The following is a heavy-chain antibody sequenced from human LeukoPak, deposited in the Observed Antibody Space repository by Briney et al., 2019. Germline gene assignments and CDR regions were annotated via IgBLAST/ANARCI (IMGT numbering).Heavy chain of an antibody. D-gene: IGHD3-22*01. CDR3: ARHFIGYYDSSGYVQH. J-gene: IGHJ1*01. Sequence: SQTLSLTCTVSSGSMSSSSYYWGWIRQPPGKGLEWIGTIYYSGSTNYNASLRSRVTISIDASKKQYSLKLASVTAADTAVYYCARHFIGYYDSSGYVQHWGQGTLVTVSS. V-gene: IGHV4-39*01. CDR1: SGSMSSSSYY. CDR2: IYYSGST.